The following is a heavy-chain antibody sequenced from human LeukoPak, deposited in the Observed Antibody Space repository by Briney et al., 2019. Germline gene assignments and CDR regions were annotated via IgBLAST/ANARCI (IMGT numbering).Heavy chain of an antibody. J-gene: IGHJ3*02. Sequence: PSETLSLTCTASGFSISSYYWSWIRQPPGKGLEWIGCIYYSGSTNYNPSLKSRVTISVDTSKNQFSLKLSSVTAADTAVYYCARDLQHYDILTGYSPGAFDIWGQGTMVTVSS. CDR2: IYYSGST. V-gene: IGHV4-59*01. D-gene: IGHD3-9*01. CDR3: ARDLQHYDILTGYSPGAFDI. CDR1: GFSISSYY.